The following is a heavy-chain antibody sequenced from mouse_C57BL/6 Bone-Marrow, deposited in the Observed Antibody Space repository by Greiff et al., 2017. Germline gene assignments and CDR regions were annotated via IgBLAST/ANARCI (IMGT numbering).Heavy chain of an antibody. CDR3: ARGSSLDY. CDR2: ISNLAYSI. J-gene: IGHJ2*01. D-gene: IGHD1-1*01. Sequence: EVKLVESGGGLVQPGGSLILSCAASGFTFSDYGMAWVRQAPRKGPEWVAFISNLAYSIYYADTVTGRFTISRENAKNTLYLEMSSLRSEDTAMYYCARGSSLDYWGQGTTLTVSS. V-gene: IGHV5-15*04. CDR1: GFTFSDYG.